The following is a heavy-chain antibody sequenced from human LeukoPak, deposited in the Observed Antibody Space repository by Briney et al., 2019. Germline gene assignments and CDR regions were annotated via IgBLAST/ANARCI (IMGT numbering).Heavy chain of an antibody. V-gene: IGHV3-74*01. CDR1: GFAYSGSS. CDR2: IQRDGSSP. D-gene: IGHD3-16*01. CDR3: SRGHYGPDY. Sequence: GGSLRLSCTASGFAYSGSSMHWVRQAPGKGLEWVSGIQRDGSSPTYADSVKGRFTISRDNAKGSVYLQVNILRAEETAVYYCSRGHYGPDYWGQGTLVTVSS. J-gene: IGHJ4*02.